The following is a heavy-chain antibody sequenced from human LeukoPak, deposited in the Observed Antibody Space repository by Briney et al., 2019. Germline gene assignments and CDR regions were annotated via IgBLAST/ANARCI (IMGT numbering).Heavy chain of an antibody. J-gene: IGHJ4*02. D-gene: IGHD3-3*01. CDR3: QSRYLEWLLEY. CDR2: IYSSGSA. Sequence: SETLSLTCTVSGRSINSNNYYWGWIRQPPGKGLEWIGSIYSSGSAYYNPSLKSRVTISVDTSKNQFSLRLSSVTAADTAVYYCQSRYLEWLLEYWGQGTLVTVSS. CDR1: GRSINSNNYY. V-gene: IGHV4-39*01.